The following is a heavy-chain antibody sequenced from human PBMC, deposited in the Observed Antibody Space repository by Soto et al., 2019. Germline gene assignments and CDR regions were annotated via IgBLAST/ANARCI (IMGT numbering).Heavy chain of an antibody. D-gene: IGHD2-15*01. CDR1: GGSISSYSFY. V-gene: IGHV4-39*01. J-gene: IGHJ6*02. CDR3: ARNQPQRYCSGGTCRPDYGMDV. Sequence: QLQESGPGLVKSSETLSLTCTVSGGSISSYSFYWAWIRQPPGKGLECIGIIYYSGDTYYNPSLAGRLTMSVDTSNPFSMTLRSVTAADTALYYCARNQPQRYCSGGTCRPDYGMDVWGQGTTVIVSS. CDR2: IYYSGDT.